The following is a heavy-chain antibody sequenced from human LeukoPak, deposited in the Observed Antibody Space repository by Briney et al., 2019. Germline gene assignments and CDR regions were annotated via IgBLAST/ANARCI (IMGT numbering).Heavy chain of an antibody. Sequence: SETLSLTCTVSGGSISSYYWSWIRQPPGKGLEWIGYIYYSGSTNYNPSLKSRVTISVDTSKNQFSLKLSSVTAADTAVYYCARDRGYPGYFDLWGRGTLVTVSS. D-gene: IGHD2-15*01. J-gene: IGHJ2*01. CDR2: IYYSGST. V-gene: IGHV4-59*01. CDR1: GGSISSYY. CDR3: ARDRGYPGYFDL.